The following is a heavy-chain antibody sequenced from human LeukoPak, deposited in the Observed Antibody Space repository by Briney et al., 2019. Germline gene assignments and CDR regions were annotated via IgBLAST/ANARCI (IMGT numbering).Heavy chain of an antibody. J-gene: IGHJ4*02. CDR1: GYTFTGYY. CDR3: ARAGIPAAASQDY. D-gene: IGHD6-13*01. V-gene: IGHV1-2*02. Sequence: GASVTVSFKASGYTFTGYYMHWMRQAPGQGLEWMGWINPNSGVTNYAQKFQGRVTMTRDTSISTAYMELSRLTSDDTAVYYCARAGIPAAASQDYWGQGTLVTVSS. CDR2: INPNSGVT.